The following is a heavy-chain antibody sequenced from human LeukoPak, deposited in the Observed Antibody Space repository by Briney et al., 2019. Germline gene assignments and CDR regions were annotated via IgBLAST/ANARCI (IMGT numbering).Heavy chain of an antibody. CDR2: ISSSSSTI. CDR3: ARGDSSVYGPDH. D-gene: IGHD3-22*01. V-gene: IGHV3-48*02. J-gene: IGHJ5*02. CDR1: GFTFSSYR. Sequence: GGSLRLSCAASGFTFSSYRMNWVRQAPGKGLEWVSYISSSSSTIYYADSVKGRFTISRDNAMNSLYLQMNSLRDEDTAVYSCARGDSSVYGPDHWGQGPLVTVSS.